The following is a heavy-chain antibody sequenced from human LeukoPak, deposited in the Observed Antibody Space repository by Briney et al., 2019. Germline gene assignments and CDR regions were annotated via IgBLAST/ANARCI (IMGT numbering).Heavy chain of an antibody. Sequence: SETLSLTCTVSGGSISSSSYYWGWIRQPPGRGLEWIGSIYYSGSTYYNPSLKSRVTISVDTSKNQFSLKLSSVTAADTAVYYCAREPCSGGSCSSFDYWGQGTLVTVSS. J-gene: IGHJ4*02. V-gene: IGHV4-39*07. CDR1: GGSISSSSYY. CDR2: IYYSGST. CDR3: AREPCSGGSCSSFDY. D-gene: IGHD2-15*01.